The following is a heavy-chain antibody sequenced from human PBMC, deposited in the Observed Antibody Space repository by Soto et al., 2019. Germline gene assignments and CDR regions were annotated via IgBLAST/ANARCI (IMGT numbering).Heavy chain of an antibody. Sequence: GGSLRVSCAASGFTFSSYSMNWVRQAPGKGLEWVSSISSSSSYIYYADSVKGRFTISGDNAKNSLYLQMNSLRAEDTAVYYCARDQVVNGYSSSWYQYWGQGTLVTVSS. D-gene: IGHD6-13*01. V-gene: IGHV3-21*01. J-gene: IGHJ4*02. CDR1: GFTFSSYS. CDR2: ISSSSSYI. CDR3: ARDQVVNGYSSSWYQY.